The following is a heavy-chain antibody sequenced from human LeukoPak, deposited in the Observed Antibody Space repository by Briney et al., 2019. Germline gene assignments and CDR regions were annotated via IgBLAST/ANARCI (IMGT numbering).Heavy chain of an antibody. J-gene: IGHJ6*02. CDR3: ARSLYYDSSGPYGMDV. Sequence: SETLSLTCTVSGGSISSYYWSWLRQPPGKGLEWLGYIYYSGSTNYNPSLKSRVTISVDTSKNQFSLKLSSVTAADTAVYYCARSLYYDSSGPYGMDVWGQGTTVTVSS. V-gene: IGHV4-59*08. CDR2: IYYSGST. CDR1: GGSISSYY. D-gene: IGHD3-22*01.